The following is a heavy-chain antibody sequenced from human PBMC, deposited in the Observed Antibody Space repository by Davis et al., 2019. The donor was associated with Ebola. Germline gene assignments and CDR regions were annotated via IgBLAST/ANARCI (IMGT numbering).Heavy chain of an antibody. CDR1: TGSFSGFY. CDR2: INQSGNP. V-gene: IGHV4-34*01. CDR3: ARHVAAARPRPVY. D-gene: IGHD6-6*01. J-gene: IGHJ4*02. Sequence: MPSETLSLTCDVSTGSFSGFYWSWIRQSPGKGLEWIAEINQSGNPRYNPSLKSRVTISVDTSKNQFSLKLSSVTAADTAVYYCARHVAAARPRPVYWGQGTLVTVSS.